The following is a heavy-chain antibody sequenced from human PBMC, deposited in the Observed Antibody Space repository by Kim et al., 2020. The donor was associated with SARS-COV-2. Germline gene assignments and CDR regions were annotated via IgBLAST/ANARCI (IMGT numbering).Heavy chain of an antibody. J-gene: IGHJ4*02. Sequence: QRFQGRVTLTADESSNTVYMELGSLKSDDTAVYYCARSDTVLEQLLPLDYWGQGTLVTVSS. V-gene: IGHV1-69*01. CDR3: ARSDTVLEQLLPLDY. D-gene: IGHD3-3*01.